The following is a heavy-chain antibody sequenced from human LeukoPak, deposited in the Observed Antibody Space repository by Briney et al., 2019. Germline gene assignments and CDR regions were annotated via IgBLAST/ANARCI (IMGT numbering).Heavy chain of an antibody. J-gene: IGHJ4*02. D-gene: IGHD6-13*01. V-gene: IGHV3-23*01. CDR3: AKDLVRSSSWYVRYFDY. Sequence: TGGSLRLSCAASGFTFSSYAMSWVRQAPGKWLEWVSAISGNGGSTYYADSVKGRFTISRDNSKNTLYLQMNSLRAEDTAVYYCAKDLVRSSSWYVRYFDYWGQGTLVTVSS. CDR2: ISGNGGST. CDR1: GFTFSSYA.